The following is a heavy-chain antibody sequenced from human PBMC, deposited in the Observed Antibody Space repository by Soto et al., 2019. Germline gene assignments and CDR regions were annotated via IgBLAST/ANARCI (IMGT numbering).Heavy chain of an antibody. J-gene: IGHJ4*02. V-gene: IGHV4-31*03. D-gene: IGHD2-2*01. CDR2: IYYSGST. CDR3: AREKLVVVPAARASEARYSDY. CDR1: GGSISSGGYY. Sequence: PSETLSLTCTVSGGSISSGGYYWSWIRQHPGKGLEWIGYIYYSGSTYYNPSLKSRVTISVDTSKNQFSLKLSSVTAADTAVYYCAREKLVVVPAARASEARYSDYWGQGTLVTVSS.